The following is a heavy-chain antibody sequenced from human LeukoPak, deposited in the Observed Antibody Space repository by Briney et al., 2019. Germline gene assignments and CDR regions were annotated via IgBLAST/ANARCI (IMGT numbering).Heavy chain of an antibody. CDR3: ARDYLYAFDY. V-gene: IGHV3-48*01. CDR1: GFSFSSYS. CDR2: ISGSGNAI. J-gene: IGHJ4*02. Sequence: GGSLRLSCAASGFSFSSYSMNWVRQAPGKGLEWVSYISGSGNAIHYTDSVKGRFTISRDNAKNALYLQMNSLRAEDTAVYFCARDYLYAFDYWGQGTRVTVSS. D-gene: IGHD2-2*01.